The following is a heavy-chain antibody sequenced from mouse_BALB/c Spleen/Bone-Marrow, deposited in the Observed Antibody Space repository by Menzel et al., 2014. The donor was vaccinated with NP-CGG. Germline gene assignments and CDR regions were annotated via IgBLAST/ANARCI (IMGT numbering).Heavy chain of an antibody. CDR2: IWAGGST. J-gene: IGHJ3*01. D-gene: IGHD1-1*01. CDR3: AKYYGSSQAWFAY. V-gene: IGHV2-9*02. Sequence: VQLQQSGPGLVAPSQSLSITCTVSGFSLTSYGVHWVRQPPGKGLEWLGVIWAGGSTNYNSALMSRLGISKDNSKSQVFLKMNSLQTDDTAMYYCAKYYGSSQAWFAYWGQGTLVTVSA. CDR1: GFSLTSYG.